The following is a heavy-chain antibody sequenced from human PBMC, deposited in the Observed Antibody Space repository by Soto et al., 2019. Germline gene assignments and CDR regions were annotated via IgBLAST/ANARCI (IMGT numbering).Heavy chain of an antibody. V-gene: IGHV3-11*01. Sequence: PGGSLRLSCTASGFTFSDYYMSWIRKAPGKGLEWLAYISGSGSTTYYTDSVKGRFAISRDNARTSLYLQINSLRVEDSAVYYCARSSLTYFEFWGQGTLVTVSS. CDR2: ISGSGSTT. CDR1: GFTFSDYY. J-gene: IGHJ4*02. CDR3: ARSSLTYFEF.